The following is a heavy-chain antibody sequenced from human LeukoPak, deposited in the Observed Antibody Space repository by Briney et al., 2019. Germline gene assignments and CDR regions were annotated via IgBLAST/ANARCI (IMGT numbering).Heavy chain of an antibody. V-gene: IGHV3-23*01. CDR2: ISGSGGST. J-gene: IGHJ4*02. CDR1: GFAFSSYA. D-gene: IGHD6-19*01. Sequence: GGSLRLSCAASGFAFSSYAMSWVRQAPGKGLEWVSAISGSGGSTYYADSVKGRFTISRDNSKNTLYLQMNSLRAEDTAVYYCAKWGLPDSSFDYWGQGTLVTVSS. CDR3: AKWGLPDSSFDY.